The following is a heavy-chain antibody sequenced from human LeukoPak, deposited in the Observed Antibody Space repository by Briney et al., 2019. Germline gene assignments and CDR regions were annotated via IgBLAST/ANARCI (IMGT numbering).Heavy chain of an antibody. Sequence: SGTLSLTCAVSGGSIRSTNWWTWVRQPPGTGLEWIGEIYHTGTTNYNPPLKSRVTISVDKSKNQFSLKVNSVTAADTAVYYCARESAEGSIRGLFDYWGQGTLVTVSS. D-gene: IGHD3-10*01. J-gene: IGHJ4*02. V-gene: IGHV4-4*02. CDR2: IYHTGTT. CDR1: GGSIRSTNW. CDR3: ARESAEGSIRGLFDY.